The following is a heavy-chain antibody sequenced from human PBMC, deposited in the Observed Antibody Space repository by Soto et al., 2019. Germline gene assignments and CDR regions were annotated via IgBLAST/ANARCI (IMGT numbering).Heavy chain of an antibody. CDR2: IFHSLAD. V-gene: IGHV4-59*01. CDR1: GGSTTSDY. J-gene: IGHJ4*02. CDR3: VRDVNGSGAY. Sequence: SETLSLTCTVSGGSTTSDYWSWIRQPPGKGLELLGYIFHSLADKYNPCLGSRGTISLDTSKKQLSLRLRSVTAADTAIYFCVRDVNGSGAYWGQGTVVPV. D-gene: IGHD3-10*01.